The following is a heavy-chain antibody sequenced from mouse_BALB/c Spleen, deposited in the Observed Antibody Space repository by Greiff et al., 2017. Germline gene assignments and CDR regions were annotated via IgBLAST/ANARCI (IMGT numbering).Heavy chain of an antibody. Sequence: EVMLVESGGGLVQPGGSLKLSCAASGFTFSSYGMSWVRQTPDKRLELVATINSNGGSTYYPDSVKGRFTISRDNAKNTLYLQMSSLKSEDTAMYYCARDPLSYAMDYWGQGTSVTVSS. D-gene: IGHD2-3*01. J-gene: IGHJ4*01. CDR1: GFTFSSYG. V-gene: IGHV5-6-3*01. CDR3: ARDPLSYAMDY. CDR2: INSNGGST.